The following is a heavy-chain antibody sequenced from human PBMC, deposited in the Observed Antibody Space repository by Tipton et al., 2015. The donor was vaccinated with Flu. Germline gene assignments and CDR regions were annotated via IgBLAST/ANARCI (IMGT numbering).Heavy chain of an antibody. J-gene: IGHJ1*01. V-gene: IGHV4-4*07. CDR2: IYTSGST. Sequence: TLSLTCTVSGGSISSYYWSWIRQPAGKGLEWIGRIYTSGSTNYNPSLKSRVTMSVDTSKNQFSLKLTSVSAADTAAYYCAKSGSYLEYLQHWSQGTLVTVSS. CDR3: AKSGSYLEYLQH. CDR1: GGSISSYY. D-gene: IGHD1-26*01.